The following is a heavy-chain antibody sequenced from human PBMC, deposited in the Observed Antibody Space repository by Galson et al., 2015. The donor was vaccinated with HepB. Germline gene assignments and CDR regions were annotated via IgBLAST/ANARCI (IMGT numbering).Heavy chain of an antibody. Sequence: SLRLSCAASGFTFSNYSMNWVRQAPGKGLEWVSYISSSGTYTSQADSLKGRFTISRDNAKNFLSLQMSSLRAEDTAVYYCARGTGYSYGPFDYWGQGILVSVSS. CDR2: ISSSGTYT. D-gene: IGHD5-18*01. CDR3: ARGTGYSYGPFDY. V-gene: IGHV3-21*01. J-gene: IGHJ4*02. CDR1: GFTFSNYS.